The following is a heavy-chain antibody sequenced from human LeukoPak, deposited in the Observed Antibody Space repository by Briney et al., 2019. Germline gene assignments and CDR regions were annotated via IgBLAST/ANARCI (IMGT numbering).Heavy chain of an antibody. J-gene: IGHJ4*02. CDR2: ISGSGGST. V-gene: IGHV3-23*01. CDR1: GFTFSSYG. Sequence: GGSLRLPCAASGFTFSSYGMSWVRQAPGKGLEWVSAISGSGGSTYYADSVKGRFTISRDNSQNTLYLQMNSLRAEDTAVYYCARGPSGYHNTGGQGTLVTVSS. CDR3: ARGPSGYHNT. D-gene: IGHD5-12*01.